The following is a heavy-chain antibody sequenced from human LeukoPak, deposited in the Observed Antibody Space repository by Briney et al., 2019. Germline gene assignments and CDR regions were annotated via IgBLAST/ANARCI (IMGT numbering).Heavy chain of an antibody. Sequence: GGSLRLSCAASGFTFSSYGLSWVRQAPGKGLEWVAAIRASVSGTYYADSVQGQFIISRDNSKNTLYLQMDRLRADDTAVYYCAKDLNSNGRGFDYWGQGTLVTVSS. CDR1: GFTFSSYG. D-gene: IGHD6-19*01. V-gene: IGHV3-23*01. CDR2: IRASVSGT. CDR3: AKDLNSNGRGFDY. J-gene: IGHJ4*02.